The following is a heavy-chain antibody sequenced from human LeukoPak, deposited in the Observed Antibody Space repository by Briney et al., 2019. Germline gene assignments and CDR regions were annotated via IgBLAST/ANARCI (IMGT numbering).Heavy chain of an antibody. CDR2: IKSRTEGGTT. CDR1: GFTFSNAW. Sequence: TGGSLRLSCAASGFTFSNAWMSWVRQAPGKGLEWVGRIKSRTEGGTTDYAAPMKGRFSISRDDSKTTLFLQMNSLKSEDTAVYYCTTAPTVTTSPYQVWGQGTLVTVSS. D-gene: IGHD4-17*01. V-gene: IGHV3-15*01. J-gene: IGHJ4*02. CDR3: TTAPTVTTSPYQV.